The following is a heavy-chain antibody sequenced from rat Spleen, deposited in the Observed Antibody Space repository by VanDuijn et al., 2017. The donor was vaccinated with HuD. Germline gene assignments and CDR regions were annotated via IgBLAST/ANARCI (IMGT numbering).Heavy chain of an antibody. Sequence: EVQLVESDGGLVQPGRSLKLSCAASGFTFSDYYMAWVRQAPTKGLEWVGSITNTGGNTYYPDSVKGRFTISRDNAKSTLYLQMNSLRSEDTATYYCTRPIRTTGVMDAWGQGASVSVSS. CDR2: ITNTGGNT. CDR1: GFTFSDYY. D-gene: IGHD4-1*01. V-gene: IGHV5-25*01. J-gene: IGHJ4*01. CDR3: TRPIRTTGVMDA.